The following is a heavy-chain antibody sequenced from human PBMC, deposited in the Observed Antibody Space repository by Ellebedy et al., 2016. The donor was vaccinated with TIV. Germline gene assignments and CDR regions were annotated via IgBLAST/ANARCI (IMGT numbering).Heavy chain of an antibody. CDR1: GFSFHTYS. CDR2: ISGSGEST. Sequence: GESLKISCAASGFSFHTYSMNWVRQAPGKGLEWVAAISGSGESTYYAESAKGRFTIFRENSKNTLYLQMSSLRVEDTALYYCAKDISNRGYSYGRGGSDYWGQGTLVAVSS. D-gene: IGHD5-18*01. J-gene: IGHJ4*02. V-gene: IGHV3-23*01. CDR3: AKDISNRGYSYGRGGSDY.